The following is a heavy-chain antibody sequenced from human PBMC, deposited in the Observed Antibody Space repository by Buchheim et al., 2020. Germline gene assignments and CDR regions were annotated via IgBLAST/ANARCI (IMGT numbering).Heavy chain of an antibody. Sequence: EVQLVDSGGGLVQPGGSLRLSCAASGFTFSSYWMHWVRQAPGKGPVWVSRINTDGTDTSYADSVKGRFTISRDNARNTLYLQMNSLEAEDAAVYFCARRGTSGSLDYWGQGTL. CDR3: ARRGTSGSLDY. CDR1: GFTFSSYW. J-gene: IGHJ4*02. CDR2: INTDGTDT. D-gene: IGHD3-10*01. V-gene: IGHV3-74*01.